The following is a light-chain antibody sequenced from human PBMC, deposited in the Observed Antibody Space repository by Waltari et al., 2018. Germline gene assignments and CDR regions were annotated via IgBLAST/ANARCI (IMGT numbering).Light chain of an antibody. V-gene: IGLV2-14*03. Sequence: QSALTQPASVSGSPGQSLTISCTGTNSDVGSNNYVSWYQHHPGKAPKLMIYDVSNRPSGVSHRFSGSKSGNTASLTISGLQAEDEADYFCNSFTGRTWVFGGGTKLTVL. J-gene: IGLJ3*02. CDR2: DVS. CDR1: NSDVGSNNY. CDR3: NSFTGRTWV.